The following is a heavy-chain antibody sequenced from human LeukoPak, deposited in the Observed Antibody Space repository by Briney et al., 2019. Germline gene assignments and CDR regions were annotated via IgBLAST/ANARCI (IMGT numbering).Heavy chain of an antibody. CDR3: ARDTSRIAVAGTGFDY. D-gene: IGHD6-19*01. J-gene: IGHJ4*02. Sequence: SETLSLTCTVAGGSISSSSYYWGWIRQPPGKGLESIGSIYYSGSTYYNPSLKSRVTISVDTSKNQFSLKLSSVTAADTAVYYCARDTSRIAVAGTGFDYWGQGTLVTVSS. CDR2: IYYSGST. CDR1: GGSISSSSYY. V-gene: IGHV4-39*07.